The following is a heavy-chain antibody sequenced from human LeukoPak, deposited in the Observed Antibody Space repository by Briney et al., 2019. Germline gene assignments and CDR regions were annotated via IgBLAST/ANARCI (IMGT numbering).Heavy chain of an antibody. D-gene: IGHD4-17*01. CDR3: ARDSTVRTHALRELDY. J-gene: IGHJ4*02. Sequence: GASVKVSCKASGYTFTSYGISWVRQAPGQGLEWMGWISAYNGNTNYAQKLQGRVTMTTDTSTSTAYMELRSLRSDDTAVYYCARDSTVRTHALRELDYWGQGTLVTVSS. V-gene: IGHV1-18*01. CDR2: ISAYNGNT. CDR1: GYTFTSYG.